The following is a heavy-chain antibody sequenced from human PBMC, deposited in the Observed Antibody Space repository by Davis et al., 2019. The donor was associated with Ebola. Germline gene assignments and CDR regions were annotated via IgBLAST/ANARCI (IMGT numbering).Heavy chain of an antibody. CDR1: GYTFTSYA. CDR2: INAGNGNT. D-gene: IGHD6-19*01. J-gene: IGHJ6*04. V-gene: IGHV1-3*01. CDR3: AREGQWLDYYYYYGMDV. Sequence: ASVKVSCKASGYTFTSYAMHWVRQAPGQRLEWMGWINAGNGNTKYSQKFQGRVTITRDTSASTAYMELSSLGSEDTAVYYCAREGQWLDYYYYYGMDVWGKGTTVTVSS.